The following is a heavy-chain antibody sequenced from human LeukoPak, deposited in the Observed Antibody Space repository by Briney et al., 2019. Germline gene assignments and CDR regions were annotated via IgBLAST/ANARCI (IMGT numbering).Heavy chain of an antibody. J-gene: IGHJ4*02. CDR1: GGSISSYY. CDR2: IYHSGST. CDR3: ARGVNNHFDY. V-gene: IGHV4-38-2*02. D-gene: IGHD1-14*01. Sequence: SETLSLTCTVSGGSISSYYWSWIRQPPGKGLEWIGSIYHSGSTYYNPSLKSRVTISVDTSKNQFSLKLSSVTAADTAVYYCARGVNNHFDYWGQGTLVTVSS.